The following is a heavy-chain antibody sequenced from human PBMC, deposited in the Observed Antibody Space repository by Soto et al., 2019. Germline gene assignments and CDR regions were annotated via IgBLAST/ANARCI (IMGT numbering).Heavy chain of an antibody. J-gene: IGHJ6*02. CDR1: EFTFRIFA. Sequence: QVHLVESGGGVVHPGSSLRLSCAASEFTFRIFAMHWLRQSPGKGLEWVAVISYDGSRKADSVKGRFTVSRDNSWNTLYLQMNSLRAEDTAIYYCARGDREDIEEVVGVRPGEYSMDVWGQGTTVTVSS. V-gene: IGHV3-30-3*01. CDR2: ISYDGSRK. D-gene: IGHD1-26*01. CDR3: ARGDREDIEEVVGVRPGEYSMDV.